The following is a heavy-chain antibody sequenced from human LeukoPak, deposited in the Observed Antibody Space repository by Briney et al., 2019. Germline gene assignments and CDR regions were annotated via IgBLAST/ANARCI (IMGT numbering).Heavy chain of an antibody. J-gene: IGHJ5*02. CDR2: INPNSGGT. D-gene: IGHD6-19*01. V-gene: IGHV1-2*02. CDR1: GYTFTSYD. Sequence: ASVKVSCKASGYTFTSYDINWVRQAPGQGLEWMGWINPNSGGTNYAQKFQGRVTMTRDTSISTAYMELSRLRSDDTAVYYCARDTTIAVFDPWGQGTLVTVSS. CDR3: ARDTTIAVFDP.